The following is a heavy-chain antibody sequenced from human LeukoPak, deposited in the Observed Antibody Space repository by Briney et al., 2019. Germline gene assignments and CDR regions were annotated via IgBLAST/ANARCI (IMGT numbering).Heavy chain of an antibody. Sequence: GGSLRLSCAASGFTFSSYWMHWVRQAPGKGLVWVSRINSDGSSTSYADSVKGRFTISRDNAKNTLYLQMNSLRAEDTAVYYCARDFRYYGSGSSRPGGDYWGQGTLVTVSS. CDR3: ARDFRYYGSGSSRPGGDY. CDR2: INSDGSST. J-gene: IGHJ4*02. D-gene: IGHD3-10*01. CDR1: GFTFSSYW. V-gene: IGHV3-74*01.